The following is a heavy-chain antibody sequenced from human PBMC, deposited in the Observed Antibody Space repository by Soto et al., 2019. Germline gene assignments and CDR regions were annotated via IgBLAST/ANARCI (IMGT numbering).Heavy chain of an antibody. Sequence: PGGSLRLSCAASGFTFSSRAMSWGRQAPGEGLEWVSSITDSGGDAKYADSVRGRFTISRDNSKNTLYLQMSSLRAEDSAVYYCARGSTDSYPGSRIFDFWGRGTLVTVSS. J-gene: IGHJ4*02. CDR1: GFTFSSRA. CDR3: ARGSTDSYPGSRIFDF. CDR2: ITDSGGDA. V-gene: IGHV3-23*01. D-gene: IGHD3-10*01.